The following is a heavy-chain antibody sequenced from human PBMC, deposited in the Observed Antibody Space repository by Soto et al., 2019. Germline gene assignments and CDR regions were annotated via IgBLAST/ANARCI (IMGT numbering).Heavy chain of an antibody. CDR3: ARDIVVVVAATLRYYYYYGMDV. Sequence: QVQLVQSGAEVKKPGASVKVSCKASGYTFTSYGISWVRQAPGQGLEWMGWISAYNGNTNYAPKLHGGVTMTTDTSTSTAYMELRSLRSDDTAVYYCARDIVVVVAATLRYYYYYGMDVWGQGTTVTVSS. D-gene: IGHD2-15*01. CDR2: ISAYNGNT. V-gene: IGHV1-18*01. J-gene: IGHJ6*02. CDR1: GYTFTSYG.